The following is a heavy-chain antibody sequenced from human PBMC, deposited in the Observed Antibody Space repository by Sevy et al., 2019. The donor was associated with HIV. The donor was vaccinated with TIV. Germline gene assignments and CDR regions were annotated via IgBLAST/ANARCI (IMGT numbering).Heavy chain of an antibody. CDR1: GYKFTTYW. Sequence: GESLKISCKASGYKFTTYWIGWARQMPGKGLEWMGMIYPRDSDTRYSPSFQGQVTISADTSINTAYLQWSSLKASDTAMYFCARHVDMTTLIGGLSYFDSWGQGTLVTVSS. CDR3: ARHVDMTTLIGGLSYFDS. CDR2: IYPRDSDT. J-gene: IGHJ4*02. V-gene: IGHV5-51*01. D-gene: IGHD4-4*01.